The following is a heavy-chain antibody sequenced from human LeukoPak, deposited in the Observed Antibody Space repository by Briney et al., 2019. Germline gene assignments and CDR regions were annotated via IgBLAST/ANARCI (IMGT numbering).Heavy chain of an antibody. CDR3: ARIYCGGDCPPPDAFDI. Sequence: GGSLRLSCAASGFTFSSYSMNWVRQAPGKGLEWVSSISSSSSYIYYADSVKGRFTISRDNAKNSLYLQMNSLRAEDTAVYYCARIYCGGDCPPPDAFDIWGQGQWSPSLQ. D-gene: IGHD2-21*02. V-gene: IGHV3-21*01. J-gene: IGHJ3*02. CDR1: GFTFSSYS. CDR2: ISSSSSYI.